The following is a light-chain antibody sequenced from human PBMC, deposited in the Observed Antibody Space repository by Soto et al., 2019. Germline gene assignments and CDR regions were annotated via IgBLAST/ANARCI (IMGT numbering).Light chain of an antibody. CDR2: DVS. J-gene: IGLJ3*02. CDR1: SGDVGGYNY. V-gene: IGLV2-14*01. CDR3: SSYTTSGTRV. Sequence: QSALTKPASVSGSPGQSITISCTGTSGDVGGYNYVSWYQQSPGKVPKLIIYDVSNRPSGVSNRFSGSKSGNTASLTISRLQAEDEADYYCSSYTTSGTRVFGGGTKLTVL.